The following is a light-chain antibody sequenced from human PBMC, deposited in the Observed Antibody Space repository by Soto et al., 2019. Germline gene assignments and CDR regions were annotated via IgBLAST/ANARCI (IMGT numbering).Light chain of an antibody. J-gene: IGKJ3*01. CDR1: QSVTVNS. CDR2: AAS. CDR3: QQYGDSPLT. V-gene: IGKV3-20*01. Sequence: EILLTQSPRTLSLSPGEVVTLACIASQSVTVNSLAWYQQKPGQAPRLLIYAASTRAAAVPDRFTGSGSGTDFALTISRLEPEDFGVYYCQQYGDSPLTSGPGTKVDIK.